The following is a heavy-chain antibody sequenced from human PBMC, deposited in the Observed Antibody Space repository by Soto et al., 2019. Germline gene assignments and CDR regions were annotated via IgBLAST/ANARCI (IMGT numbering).Heavy chain of an antibody. CDR2: IWYDGSNK. J-gene: IGHJ6*02. V-gene: IGHV3-33*01. CDR3: ARPLGAVTDYYYGMDV. Sequence: GGSLRLSCAASGFTFSSYGMHWVRQAPGKGLEWVAVIWYDGSNKYYADSVKGRFTISRDNSKNTLYLQMNSLRAEDTAVYYCARPLGAVTDYYYGMDVWGQGTTVTVSS. CDR1: GFTFSSYG. D-gene: IGHD3-16*01.